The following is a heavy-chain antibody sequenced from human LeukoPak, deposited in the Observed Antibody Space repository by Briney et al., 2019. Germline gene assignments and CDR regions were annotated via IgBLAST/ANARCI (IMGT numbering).Heavy chain of an antibody. D-gene: IGHD3-10*01. CDR1: GYTFTSYG. CDR2: ISAYNGNT. J-gene: IGHJ3*02. CDR3: ARDLRRVRPGDAFDI. Sequence: ASVKVSCKASGYTFTSYGISWVRQAPGQGLEWMGWISAYNGNTNYAQKLQGRVTMTTDTSTSTAYMELRSLRSDDTAVYYCARDLRRVRPGDAFDIWGQGTMVTVSS. V-gene: IGHV1-18*01.